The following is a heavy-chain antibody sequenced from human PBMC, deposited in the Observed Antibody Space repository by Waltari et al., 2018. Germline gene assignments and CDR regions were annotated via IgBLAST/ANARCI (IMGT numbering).Heavy chain of an antibody. D-gene: IGHD1-26*01. J-gene: IGHJ4*02. CDR1: GGSISSRAYY. Sequence: QVQLQESGPGLVKPSQTLSLICTVSGGSISSRAYYWNWIRQHPGKGLGWIGYSHDGGSTYYNPSLSSRVNVSVDTSKNNFSLNLTSVTAADTAVYYCGRSYYGSYFLDYWGQGTVVTVSS. CDR3: GRSYYGSYFLDY. V-gene: IGHV4-31*03. CDR2: SHDGGST.